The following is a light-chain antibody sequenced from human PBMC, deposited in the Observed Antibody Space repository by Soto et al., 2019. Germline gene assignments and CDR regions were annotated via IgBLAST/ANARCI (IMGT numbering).Light chain of an antibody. Sequence: EIVMTQSPATLSVSPGERATLSCRASQSVSSSYLAWYQQKPGQAPRLLIYVASSRATGIPDRFSGSGSGTDFTLSISRLEPEDFAVYYCQQSFTSPYTFGQGTKVDIK. V-gene: IGKV3-20*01. J-gene: IGKJ2*01. CDR1: QSVSSSY. CDR2: VAS. CDR3: QQSFTSPYT.